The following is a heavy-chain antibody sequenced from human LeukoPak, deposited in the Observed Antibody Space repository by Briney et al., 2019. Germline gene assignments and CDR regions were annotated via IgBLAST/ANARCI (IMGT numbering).Heavy chain of an antibody. CDR1: GFTFSSYA. CDR3: ARGGTFSSYYDILTGSDAFDI. V-gene: IGHV3-30-3*01. CDR2: ISYDGSNK. J-gene: IGHJ3*02. Sequence: GSLRLSCAASGFTFSSYAMHWVRQAPGKGLEWVAVISYDGSNKYYADSVKGRFTISRDNSKNTLYLQMNSLRAEDTAVYYCARGGTFSSYYDILTGSDAFDIWGQGTMVTVSS. D-gene: IGHD3-9*01.